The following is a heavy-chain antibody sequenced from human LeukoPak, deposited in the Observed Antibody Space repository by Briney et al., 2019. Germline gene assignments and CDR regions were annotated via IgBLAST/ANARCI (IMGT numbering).Heavy chain of an antibody. D-gene: IGHD5-18*01. V-gene: IGHV3-23*01. J-gene: IGHJ4*02. CDR1: GFTFSSYA. CDR3: AKARGGYSYGYAAYFDY. Sequence: PGGSLRLSCAASGFTFSSYAMSWVRQAPGKGLEWVSAISGSGGSTYYADSVKGRFTIFRDNSKNTLYLQMNSLRAEDTAVYYCAKARGGYSYGYAAYFDYWGQGTLVTVSS. CDR2: ISGSGGST.